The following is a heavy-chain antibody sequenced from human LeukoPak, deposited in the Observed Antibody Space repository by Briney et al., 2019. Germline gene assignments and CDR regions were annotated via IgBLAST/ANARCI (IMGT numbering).Heavy chain of an antibody. D-gene: IGHD3-10*01. CDR1: GGSVSSGSYY. CDR2: IYYSGST. Sequence: SETPSLTCTVSGGSVSSGSYYWSWIRQPPGKGLEWIGYIYYSGSTNYNPSLKSRVTISVDTSKNQFSLKLSSVTAADTAVYYCARTPAWFGEPDYAFDIWGQGTMVTVSS. J-gene: IGHJ3*02. CDR3: ARTPAWFGEPDYAFDI. V-gene: IGHV4-61*01.